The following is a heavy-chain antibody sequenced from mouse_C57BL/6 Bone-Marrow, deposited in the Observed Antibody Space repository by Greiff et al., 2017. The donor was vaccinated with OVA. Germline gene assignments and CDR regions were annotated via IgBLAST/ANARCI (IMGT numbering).Heavy chain of an antibody. V-gene: IGHV1-82*01. J-gene: IGHJ3*01. Sequence: QVQLKESGPELVKPGASVKLSCKASGYAFSSSWMNWVKQRPGKGLEWIGRIYPGDGGTNYNGKFKGKATLTADKSSSTAYMQLSSLTSEDSAVYICARKMRFDYWGQGTPVTVSA. CDR3: ARKMRFDY. CDR2: IYPGDGGT. CDR1: GYAFSSSW.